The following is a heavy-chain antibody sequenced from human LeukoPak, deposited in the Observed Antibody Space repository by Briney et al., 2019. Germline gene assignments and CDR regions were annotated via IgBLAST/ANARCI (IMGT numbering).Heavy chain of an antibody. J-gene: IGHJ4*02. V-gene: IGHV3-21*01. D-gene: IGHD6-19*01. CDR1: GFTFSSYS. Sequence: GGSLRLSCAASGFTFSSYSMNWVRQAPGKGLEWVSSISSSSSYIYYADSVKGRFTISRDNAKNSLYLQMNSLRAEDTAVYYCARVWGIAVAGSGYYFDYWGQGTLVTVSS. CDR2: ISSSSSYI. CDR3: ARVWGIAVAGSGYYFDY.